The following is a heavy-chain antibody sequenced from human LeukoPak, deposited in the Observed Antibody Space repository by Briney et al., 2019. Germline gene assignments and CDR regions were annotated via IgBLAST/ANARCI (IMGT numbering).Heavy chain of an antibody. CDR2: ISTSSDYI. Sequence: GGSLRLSCAASGFTFSSYNINWVRQTPGKGLEWVSSISTSSDYIYYTDSVKGRFTISRDNAKNSLYLQLNSLRAEDTAVYYCGVTPEGSYFDYWGQGTLVTVSS. D-gene: IGHD4-23*01. J-gene: IGHJ4*02. V-gene: IGHV3-21*01. CDR1: GFTFSSYN. CDR3: GVTPEGSYFDY.